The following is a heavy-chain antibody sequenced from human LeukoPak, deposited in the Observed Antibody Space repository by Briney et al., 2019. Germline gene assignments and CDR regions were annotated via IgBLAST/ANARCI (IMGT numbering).Heavy chain of an antibody. CDR2: ISSSSSYI. Sequence: GGSLRLSCAASGFTFSSYTMNWVRQAPGEGLEWVSSISSSSSYISYADSVKGRFTISRDNAKNSLYLQMNSLRAEDTAVYYCARAEYSSGSSFDSWGQGTLVTVSS. V-gene: IGHV3-21*01. D-gene: IGHD6-19*01. CDR3: ARAEYSSGSSFDS. CDR1: GFTFSSYT. J-gene: IGHJ4*02.